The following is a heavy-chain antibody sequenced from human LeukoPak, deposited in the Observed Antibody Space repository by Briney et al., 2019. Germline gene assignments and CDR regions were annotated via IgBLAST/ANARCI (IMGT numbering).Heavy chain of an antibody. CDR3: AKDAIEMATIRNGNFDY. D-gene: IGHD5-24*01. V-gene: IGHV3-7*03. CDR2: IKQDGSEK. J-gene: IGHJ4*02. CDR1: GFTFSSYW. Sequence: GGSLRLSCAASGFTFSSYWMSWVRQAPGKGLEWVANIKQDGSEKYYVDSVKGRFTISRDNSKNTLYLQMNSLRAEDTAVYYCAKDAIEMATIRNGNFDYWGQGTLVTVSS.